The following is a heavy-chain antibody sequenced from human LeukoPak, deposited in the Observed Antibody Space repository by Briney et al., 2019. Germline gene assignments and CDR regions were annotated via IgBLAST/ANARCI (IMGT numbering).Heavy chain of an antibody. CDR1: GGSISSSSNY. Sequence: PSETLSLTCTVSGGSISSSSNYWGWIRQPPGKGLEWIGSIYYSGSTYYNPSLKSRVTISVDTSKNQFSLKLSSVTAVDTAVYYCARDYYGSDHAFDIWGQGTMVTVSS. CDR3: ARDYYGSDHAFDI. J-gene: IGHJ3*02. D-gene: IGHD3-10*01. CDR2: IYYSGST. V-gene: IGHV4-39*07.